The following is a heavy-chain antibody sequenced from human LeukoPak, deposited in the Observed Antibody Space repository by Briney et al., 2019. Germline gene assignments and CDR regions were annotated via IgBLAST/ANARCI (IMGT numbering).Heavy chain of an antibody. CDR3: ARENCSGGSCYSIYYYYYMDV. Sequence: SETLSLTCAVYGGSFSGYYWSWIRQPPGKGLEWIGEINHSGTTNYNPSLKSRVTISVDTSKNQFSLKLSSVTAADTAVYYCARENCSGGSCYSIYYYYYMDVWGEGTTVTVSS. V-gene: IGHV4-34*01. CDR2: INHSGTT. J-gene: IGHJ6*03. CDR1: GGSFSGYY. D-gene: IGHD2-15*01.